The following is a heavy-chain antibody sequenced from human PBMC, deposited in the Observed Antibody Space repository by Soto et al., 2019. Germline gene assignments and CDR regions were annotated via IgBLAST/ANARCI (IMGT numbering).Heavy chain of an antibody. D-gene: IGHD3-10*01. Sequence: SEALSLTCTVSAGSFRGYYWGWFRQPPGKGLEWIGEINPSGTSNYHPSLKSRVTISVATSKNQFSLTVNSVTPADTAVYYCARGEITLLGGMDVWGQGTTVTVS. V-gene: IGHV4-34*01. J-gene: IGHJ6*02. CDR2: INPSGTS. CDR1: AGSFRGYY. CDR3: ARGEITLLGGMDV.